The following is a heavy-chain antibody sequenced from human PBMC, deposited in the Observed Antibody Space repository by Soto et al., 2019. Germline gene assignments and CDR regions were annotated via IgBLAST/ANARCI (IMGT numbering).Heavy chain of an antibody. J-gene: IGHJ6*03. CDR2: IYYSGGT. D-gene: IGHD6-6*01. CDR3: ARAGRGYSSSPANYYYYYMDV. Sequence: SETLSLTCTVSGGSASSFYWSWIRQPPGRGLEWIGYIYYSGGTNYNPSLESRVTISIDTSKNQFSLRLSSVTAADTAVYYCARAGRGYSSSPANYYYYYMDVWGKGTTVTVS. CDR1: GGSASSFY. V-gene: IGHV4-59*02.